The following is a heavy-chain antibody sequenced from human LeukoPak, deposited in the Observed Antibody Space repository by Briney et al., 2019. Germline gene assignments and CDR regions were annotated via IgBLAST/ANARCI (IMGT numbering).Heavy chain of an antibody. Sequence: GGSLRLSCAASGFTFSSYAMSWVRQAPGKGLEWVSGIRGSGGSTYYADSVKGRFTISRDNSKNTLYLQMNSLRAEDTAVYYCAKARRTLGDGYNLWGQGTLVTVSS. D-gene: IGHD5-24*01. CDR2: IRGSGGST. CDR3: AKARRTLGDGYNL. J-gene: IGHJ4*02. V-gene: IGHV3-23*01. CDR1: GFTFSSYA.